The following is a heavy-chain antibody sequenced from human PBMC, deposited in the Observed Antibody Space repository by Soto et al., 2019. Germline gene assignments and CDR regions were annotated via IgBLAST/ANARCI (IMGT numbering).Heavy chain of an antibody. CDR3: AKDIEGKAVAGTRDYYYDGMEI. Sequence: PGGSLGLSCAASGFTFDDYTMHWVRQAPGKGLEWVSLISWDGGSTYYADSVKGRFAISRYNSKNSLYLQMNSLRTEHTALYYYAKDIEGKAVAGTRDYYYDGMEIWGQETMVTASS. CDR1: GFTFDDYT. J-gene: IGHJ6*02. D-gene: IGHD6-19*01. CDR2: ISWDGGST. V-gene: IGHV3-43*01.